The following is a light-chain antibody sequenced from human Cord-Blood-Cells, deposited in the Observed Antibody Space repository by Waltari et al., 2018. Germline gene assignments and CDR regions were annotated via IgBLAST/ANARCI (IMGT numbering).Light chain of an antibody. V-gene: IGKV2-28*01. CDR1: QSLLHSNGYNY. J-gene: IGKJ1*01. CDR3: MQALQTPWT. CDR2: LGS. Sequence: DIVMTQSPLSLPLTPGEPASISCRFSQSLLHSNGYNYLDWYLQKPGQSPQLLIYLGSNRASGVPDRFSGSGSGTDFTLKISRVEAEDVGVYYCMQALQTPWTFGQGTKVEIK.